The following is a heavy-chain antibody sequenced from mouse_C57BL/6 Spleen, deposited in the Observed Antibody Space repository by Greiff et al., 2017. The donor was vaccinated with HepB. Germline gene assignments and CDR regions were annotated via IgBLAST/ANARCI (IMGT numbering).Heavy chain of an antibody. CDR3: ACGGYDDDGGNAIDY. Sequence: VQLPQSGPELVKPGASVKISCKASGYSFSSSWMNWVKQRPGKGLEWIGRIYPGDGDTNYNGTCQGKATLTADKSSSTAYMQLSSLTSEDSAVYVCACGGYDDDGGNAIDYWGQGTSVTVSS. CDR1: GYSFSSSW. CDR2: IYPGDGDT. V-gene: IGHV1-82*01. J-gene: IGHJ4*01. D-gene: IGHD2-4*01.